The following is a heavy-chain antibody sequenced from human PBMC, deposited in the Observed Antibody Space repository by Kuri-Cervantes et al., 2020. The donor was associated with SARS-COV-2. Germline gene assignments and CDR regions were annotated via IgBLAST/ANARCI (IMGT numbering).Heavy chain of an antibody. D-gene: IGHD2-2*01. Sequence: SETLSLTCTVSGGSITSDYLWGWIRQPPGKGLEWIGNSFYSGSTFYDPSLKSRVTISVDTSKNQFSLELSSVTAADTAVYYCARATLVRYFDCLSQGTTVTVSS. J-gene: IGHJ4*03. CDR2: SFYSGST. CDR3: ARATLVRYFDC. V-gene: IGHV4-39*01. CDR1: GGSITSDYL.